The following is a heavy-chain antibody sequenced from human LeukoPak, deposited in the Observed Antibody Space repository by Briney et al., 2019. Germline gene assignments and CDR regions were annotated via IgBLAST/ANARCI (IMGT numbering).Heavy chain of an antibody. J-gene: IGHJ3*02. Sequence: ASVKVSCKASGYTFTSYYMHWVRQAPGQGLEWMGIINPSGGSISYAQKFQGRVTMTRDTSTSTVYMELSSLRSEDTAVYYCARSPILAASYSSGFSDAFDIWGQGTMVTVSS. D-gene: IGHD2-15*01. CDR1: GYTFTSYY. CDR3: ARSPILAASYSSGFSDAFDI. V-gene: IGHV1-46*01. CDR2: INPSGGSI.